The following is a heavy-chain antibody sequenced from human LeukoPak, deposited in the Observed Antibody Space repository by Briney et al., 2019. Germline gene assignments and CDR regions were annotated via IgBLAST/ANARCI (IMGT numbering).Heavy chain of an antibody. Sequence: SETLSLTCAVYGGSFSGYYWSWIRQPPGKGLEWIGEINHSGSTNYNPSLKSRVTISVDTSKNQFSLKPSSVTAADTAVYYCAREPRNYGSGRPYYYYMDVWGKGTTVTVSS. CDR1: GGSFSGYY. CDR3: AREPRNYGSGRPYYYYMDV. D-gene: IGHD3-10*01. V-gene: IGHV4-34*01. CDR2: INHSGST. J-gene: IGHJ6*03.